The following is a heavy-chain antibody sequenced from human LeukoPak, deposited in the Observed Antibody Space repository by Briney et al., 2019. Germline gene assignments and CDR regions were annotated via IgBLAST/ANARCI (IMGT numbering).Heavy chain of an antibody. J-gene: IGHJ4*02. CDR2: IYTSGST. V-gene: IGHV4-4*09. D-gene: IGHD6-13*01. Sequence: SETLSLTCTVSDGSISSYYWSWIRQPPGKGLEWIGYIYTSGSTNYNPSLKSRVTISVDTSKNQFSLKLSSVTAADTAVYYCARHRRSGRWVGRAAAGTEYYFDYWGQGTLVTVSS. CDR1: DGSISSYY. CDR3: ARHRRSGRWVGRAAAGTEYYFDY.